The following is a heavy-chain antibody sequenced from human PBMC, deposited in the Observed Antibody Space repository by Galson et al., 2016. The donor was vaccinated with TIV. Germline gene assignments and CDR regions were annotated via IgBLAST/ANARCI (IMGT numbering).Heavy chain of an antibody. V-gene: IGHV1-8*01. J-gene: IGHJ4*02. CDR3: ARARRGYCSGGSCLPGH. CDR1: GYTFNNYD. D-gene: IGHD2-15*01. CDR2: MNPNSGNA. Sequence: SVKVSCKASGYTFNNYDISWVRQATGQGLEWMGWMNPNSGNAGYAQKFQGRVTMTSNTSVNTAYMEVRSLRFEDTAVYYCARARRGYCSGGSCLPGHWGQGTLVTVSS.